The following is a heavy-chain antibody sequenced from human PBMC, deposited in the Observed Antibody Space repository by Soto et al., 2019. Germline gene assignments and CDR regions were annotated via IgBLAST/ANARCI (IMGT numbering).Heavy chain of an antibody. CDR2: ISPSSTYI. D-gene: IGHD2-15*01. Sequence: GGSLRLSCAASGLNFEKCSMNWVRQPPGKGPEWLASISPSSTYIRYADSVKGRFTISRDNARNSLSLQMMNLRADDTAIYYCATDTGDIEVVPATTWGQGTLVTVSS. CDR1: GLNFEKCS. J-gene: IGHJ4*02. V-gene: IGHV3-21*04. CDR3: ATDTGDIEVVPATT.